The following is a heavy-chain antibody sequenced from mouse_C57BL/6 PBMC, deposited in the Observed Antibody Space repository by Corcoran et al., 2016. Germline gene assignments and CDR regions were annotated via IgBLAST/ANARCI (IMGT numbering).Heavy chain of an antibody. D-gene: IGHD2-1*01. CDR3: ARFGNSYYFDY. CDR1: GYTFTTYG. J-gene: IGHJ2*01. Sequence: QIQLVQSGPELKKPGETVKISCKASGYTFTTYGMSWVKQAPGKGLKWMGWINTYSGVPTYADDFKGRFAFSLETSASTAYLQINNLKNEDTATYFCARFGNSYYFDYWGQGTTLTVSS. V-gene: IGHV9-3*01. CDR2: INTYSGVP.